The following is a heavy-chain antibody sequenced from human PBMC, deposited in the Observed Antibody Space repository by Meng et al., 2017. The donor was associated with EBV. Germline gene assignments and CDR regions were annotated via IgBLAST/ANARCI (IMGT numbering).Heavy chain of an antibody. Sequence: ESAPGLLMHSCTLSLPFKCSGAPVSGGTFHWSWIRQPPGKELQWIGYIYDGGTTIDTPSLKSRVTIFLDTSSNQFYLGLRSVTTADTAVYYCAKSSSSTPGVVDSWGQGTLVTVSS. CDR1: GAPVSGGTFH. D-gene: IGHD2-2*01. J-gene: IGHJ4*02. CDR2: IYDGGTT. V-gene: IGHV4-61*01. CDR3: AKSSSSTPGVVDS.